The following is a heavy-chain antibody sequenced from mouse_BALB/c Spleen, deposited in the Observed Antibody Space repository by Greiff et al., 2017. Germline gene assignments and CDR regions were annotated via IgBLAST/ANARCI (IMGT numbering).Heavy chain of an antibody. J-gene: IGHJ3*01. D-gene: IGHD1-2*01. CDR1: GFNIKDYY. Sequence: DVKLVESGAELVRSGASVKLSCTASGFNIKDYYMHWVKQRPEQGLEWIGWIDPENGDTEYAPKFQGKATMTADTSSNTAYLQLSSLTSEDTAVYYCNARPQFITTAGFAYWGQGTLVTVSA. CDR3: NARPQFITTAGFAY. V-gene: IGHV14-4*02. CDR2: IDPENGDT.